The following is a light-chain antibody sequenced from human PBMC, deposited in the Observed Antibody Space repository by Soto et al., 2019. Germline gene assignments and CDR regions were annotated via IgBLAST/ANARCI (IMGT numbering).Light chain of an antibody. V-gene: IGLV2-23*01. CDR2: EGS. CDR1: SRDIGNYNL. Sequence: QSALTQPASVSGSPGQSITISCTGTSRDIGNYNLVSWYQQHPGKAPKVMIYEGSKRPSGVSNRFSGSKSGNTASLTISGLQAEDEADYYCCSYAGGITFVLFGGGTKVTVL. J-gene: IGLJ2*01. CDR3: CSYAGGITFVL.